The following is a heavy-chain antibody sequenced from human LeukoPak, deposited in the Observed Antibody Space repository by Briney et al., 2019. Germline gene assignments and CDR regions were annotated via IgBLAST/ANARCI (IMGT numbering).Heavy chain of an antibody. CDR2: ISSSSSYI. D-gene: IGHD5-12*01. CDR1: GFTFSSYS. J-gene: IGHJ4*02. Sequence: GGSLRFSCAASGFTFSSYSMNWVRQAPGKGLEWVSSISSSSSYIYYADSVKGRFTISRDNAKNSLYLQMNSLRAEDTAVYYCARDPGYSGYDYGSYWGQGTLVTVSS. CDR3: ARDPGYSGYDYGSY. V-gene: IGHV3-21*01.